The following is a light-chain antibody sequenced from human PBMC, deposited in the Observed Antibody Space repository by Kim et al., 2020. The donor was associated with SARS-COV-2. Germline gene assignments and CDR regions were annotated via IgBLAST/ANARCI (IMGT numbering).Light chain of an antibody. CDR2: GAY. J-gene: IGKJ4*01. CDR1: EDIKND. V-gene: IGKV1-17*01. Sequence: SASVGDRVTSTRRASEDIKNDLGWYQQKQGRAPKGLIFGAYSMRGGVSSRLRGSGFGTEFPLTISRLQREDIATHYCQKCNSYPLTLGGGTKIEI. CDR3: QKCNSYPLT.